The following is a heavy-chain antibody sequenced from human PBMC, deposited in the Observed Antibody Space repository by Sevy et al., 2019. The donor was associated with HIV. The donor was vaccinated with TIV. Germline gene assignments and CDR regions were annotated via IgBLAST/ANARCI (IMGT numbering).Heavy chain of an antibody. CDR2: ISSSSSTI. D-gene: IGHD3-3*01. CDR3: AIEPLEWSTHKRGYYYYYGMDV. Sequence: GGSLRLSCAASGFTFSSYSMNWVRQAPGKGLEWVSYISSSSSTIYYADSVKGRFTISRDNAKNSLYLQMNSLRDEDTAVYYCAIEPLEWSTHKRGYYYYYGMDVWGQGTTVTVSS. V-gene: IGHV3-48*02. CDR1: GFTFSSYS. J-gene: IGHJ6*02.